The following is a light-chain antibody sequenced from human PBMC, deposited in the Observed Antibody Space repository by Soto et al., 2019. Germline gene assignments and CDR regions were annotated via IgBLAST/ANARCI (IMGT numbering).Light chain of an antibody. J-gene: IGLJ2*01. CDR1: NSNIGSNY. CDR3: STCDDSLHGIVV. Sequence: QLVLTQPPSASGTPGQTVTISCSGSNSNIGSNYVCWYQQLPGTAPKLLIYRNNHRPSGVPDRFSGSKSGTSASLAISGLLADDEADYYCSTCDDSLHGIVVLVGGTMLTVL. CDR2: RNN. V-gene: IGLV1-47*01.